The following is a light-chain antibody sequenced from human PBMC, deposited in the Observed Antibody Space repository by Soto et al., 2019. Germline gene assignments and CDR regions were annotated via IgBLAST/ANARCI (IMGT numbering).Light chain of an antibody. J-gene: IGLJ2*01. CDR3: SSYPSISTLV. CDR1: SNYFGGYNY. V-gene: IGLV2-14*01. CDR2: EVS. Sequence: ALTQSASVSGTPAKSITIAGTGTSNYFGGYNYVSGYQQQQGKATKLMIDEVSKRPSGVSKRFSGSTSGNTATLNIFGLQAEDEANYYCSSYPSISTLVCGGGNKVTV.